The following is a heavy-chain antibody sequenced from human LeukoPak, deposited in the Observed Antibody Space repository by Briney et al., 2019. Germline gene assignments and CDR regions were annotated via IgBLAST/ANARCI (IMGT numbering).Heavy chain of an antibody. V-gene: IGHV4-30-2*01. CDR3: ARDSGRLYYDFWSGYYQNAFDI. J-gene: IGHJ3*02. Sequence: PSETLSLTCTVSGGSISSGGYYWSWIRQPPGKGLEWIGYIYHSGSTYYNPSLKSRVTISVDRSKNQFSLKLSSVTAADTAVYYCARDSGRLYYDFWSGYYQNAFDIWGQGTMVTVSS. D-gene: IGHD3-3*01. CDR2: IYHSGST. CDR1: GGSISSGGYY.